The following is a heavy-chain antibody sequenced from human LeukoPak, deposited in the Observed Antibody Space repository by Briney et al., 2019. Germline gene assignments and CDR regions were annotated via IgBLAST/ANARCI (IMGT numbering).Heavy chain of an antibody. CDR3: ARVPKKGYDFFNPALTNWFDP. CDR1: GYSISSGYY. CDR2: IYHSGST. Sequence: PSETLSLTCTVSGYSISSGYYWGWIRQPPGKGLEWIGSIYHSGSTYYNPSLKSRVTISVDTSKNQFSLKLSSVTAADTAVYYCARVPKKGYDFFNPALTNWFDPWGQGTLVTVSS. D-gene: IGHD3-3*01. J-gene: IGHJ5*02. V-gene: IGHV4-38-2*02.